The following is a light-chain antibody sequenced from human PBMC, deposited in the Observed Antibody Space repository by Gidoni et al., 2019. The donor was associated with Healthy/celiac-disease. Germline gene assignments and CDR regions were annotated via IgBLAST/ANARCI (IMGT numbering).Light chain of an antibody. CDR3: QQYYSTWWT. V-gene: IGKV1-NL1*01. CDR2: AAS. CDR1: QGISNS. J-gene: IGKJ1*01. Sequence: DIQMTQSPSSLSASVGDRDTITCRASQGISNSLAWYQQKPGKAPKLLLYAASRLESGVPSRFSGSGSGTDYTLTISSLQPEDFATYYCQQYYSTWWTFGQGTKVEIK.